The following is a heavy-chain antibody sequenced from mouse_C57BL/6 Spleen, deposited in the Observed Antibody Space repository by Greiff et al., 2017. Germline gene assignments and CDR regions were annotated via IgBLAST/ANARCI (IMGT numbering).Heavy chain of an antibody. D-gene: IGHD2-5*01. V-gene: IGHV5-6*01. CDR2: ISSGGSYT. J-gene: IGHJ4*01. CDR1: GFTFSSYG. CDR3: ARQDSNYFRGYYAMEY. Sequence: EVKLVESGGDLVKPGGSLKLSCAASGFTFSSYGMSWVRQTPDKRLEWVATISSGGSYTYYPDSVKGRFTISRDNAKNTLYLQMSSLKSEDTAMYYCARQDSNYFRGYYAMEYWGQGTSGTVSS.